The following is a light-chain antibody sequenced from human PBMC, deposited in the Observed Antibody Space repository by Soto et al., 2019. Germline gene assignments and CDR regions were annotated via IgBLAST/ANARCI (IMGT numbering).Light chain of an antibody. Sequence: LVMTQSPLSLPVTPGEPASISCRSNLSLLHASGYHYLDWYLQKPGQAPQLLIYLTSNRASWDLDRLSRTGSGTDFTLKISIVEAADIGVYYCIQALQFAYTFGQGTKLAIK. CDR3: IQALQFAYT. J-gene: IGKJ2*01. CDR2: LTS. CDR1: LSLLHASGYHY. V-gene: IGKV2-28*01.